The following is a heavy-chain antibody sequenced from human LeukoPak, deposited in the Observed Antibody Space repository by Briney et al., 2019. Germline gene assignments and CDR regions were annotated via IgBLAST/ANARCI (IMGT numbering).Heavy chain of an antibody. J-gene: IGHJ4*02. CDR3: AKDRLRTYLRYTPYYFDY. CDR1: GFTFSSYE. D-gene: IGHD2-2*02. CDR2: ISSSGSTI. V-gene: IGHV3-48*03. Sequence: PGGSLRLSCAASGFTFSSYEMNWVRQAPGKGLEWVSYISSSGSTIYYADSVKGRFTISRDNSKNTLYLQMNSLRAEDTAVYYCAKDRLRTYLRYTPYYFDYWGQGTLVTVSS.